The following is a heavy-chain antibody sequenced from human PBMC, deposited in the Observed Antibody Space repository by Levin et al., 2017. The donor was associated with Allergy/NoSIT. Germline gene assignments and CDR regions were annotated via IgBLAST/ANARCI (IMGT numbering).Heavy chain of an antibody. J-gene: IGHJ4*02. CDR2: IYYSGST. CDR1: GGSISSSSYY. Sequence: SETLSLTCTVSGGSISSSSYYWGWIRQPPGKGLEWIGSIYYSGSTYYNPSLKSRVTISVDTSKNQFSLKLSSVTAADTAVYYCARLNSSGWYEFGYWGQGTLVTVSS. D-gene: IGHD6-19*01. V-gene: IGHV4-39*01. CDR3: ARLNSSGWYEFGY.